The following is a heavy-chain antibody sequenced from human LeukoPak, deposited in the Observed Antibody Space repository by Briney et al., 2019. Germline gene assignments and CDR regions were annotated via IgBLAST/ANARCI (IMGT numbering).Heavy chain of an antibody. CDR2: IYNSGST. CDR1: GGSISSYY. Sequence: SETLSLTCSVSGGSISSYYWSWIRQSAGKGLEWIGRIYNSGSTNYNPSLKSRVTISVDTSKNQLSLKLSSVTAADTAVYYCARDRILLVFEELSYDPYYLDYWGKGILVTVSS. V-gene: IGHV4-4*07. J-gene: IGHJ4*02. CDR3: ARDRILLVFEELSYDPYYLDY. D-gene: IGHD3-10*01.